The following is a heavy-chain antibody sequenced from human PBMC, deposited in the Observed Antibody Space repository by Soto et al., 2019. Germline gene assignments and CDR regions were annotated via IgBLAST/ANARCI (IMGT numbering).Heavy chain of an antibody. CDR2: ISYDGRNK. Sequence: GGSLRLSCAASGFTFSSYAMHWVRQAPGKGLEWVAVISYDGRNKYYADSVKGRFTISRDNSKNTLYLQLNSLRAEDTAVYYCARDRGGGGEYYYYGLDVWGQGTTVTVSS. V-gene: IGHV3-30-3*01. D-gene: IGHD3-16*01. CDR3: ARDRGGGGEYYYYGLDV. CDR1: GFTFSSYA. J-gene: IGHJ6*02.